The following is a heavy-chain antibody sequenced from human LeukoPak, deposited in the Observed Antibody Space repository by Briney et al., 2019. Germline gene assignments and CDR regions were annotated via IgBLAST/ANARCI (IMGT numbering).Heavy chain of an antibody. V-gene: IGHV3-21*01. CDR3: ARGAAADYWYFDL. Sequence: GGSLRLSCAASGFTFSSYSMNWVRQAPGKGLEWVSSISSSSSYIYYADSVKGRFTISRDNAKNSLYLQMNSLRAGDTAVYYCARGAAADYWYFDLWGRGTLVTVSS. CDR2: ISSSSSYI. CDR1: GFTFSSYS. J-gene: IGHJ2*01. D-gene: IGHD6-13*01.